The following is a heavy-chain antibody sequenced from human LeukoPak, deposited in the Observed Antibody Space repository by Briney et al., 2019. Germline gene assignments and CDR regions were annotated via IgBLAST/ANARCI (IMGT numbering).Heavy chain of an antibody. V-gene: IGHV1-24*01. CDR3: ATTGYCSSGSCRLYWFDP. CDR1: GYTLTELS. D-gene: IGHD2-15*01. CDR2: FDPEDGET. J-gene: IGHJ5*02. Sequence: ASVKVSCKVSGYTLTELSMHWVRQAPGKGLEWMGGFDPEDGETIYAQKFQGRVTMTEDTSTDTAYMELSSLRSEDTAVYYCATTGYCSSGSCRLYWFDPWGQGSLVTLSS.